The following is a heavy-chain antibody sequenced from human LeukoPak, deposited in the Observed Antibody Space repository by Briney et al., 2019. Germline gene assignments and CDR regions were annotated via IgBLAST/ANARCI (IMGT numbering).Heavy chain of an antibody. CDR3: ARMTLYGSGTVH. CDR2: ISSNGGST. Sequence: GGSLRLSCAGTGFTFSTYSMHWVRQAPGKGLEYVSGISSNGGSTWYAGSVKGRFTISRDNSKNTVNLQLGSLRIEDTAVYHCARMTLYGSGTVHWGQGILVTVSS. J-gene: IGHJ4*02. CDR1: GFTFSTYS. D-gene: IGHD3-10*01. V-gene: IGHV3-64*02.